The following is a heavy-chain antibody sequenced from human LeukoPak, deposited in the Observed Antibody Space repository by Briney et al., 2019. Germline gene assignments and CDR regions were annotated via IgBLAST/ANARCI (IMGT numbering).Heavy chain of an antibody. D-gene: IGHD3-22*01. V-gene: IGHV4-4*07. Sequence: SETLSLTCTVSGGSISANYWIWMRQPAGKGLEYIGRIYSTESTNYNPPLKSRVTISVDTSKNQFSQKLSSVTAADTAVYYCARVLPWGEGGGYLYYFDYWGQGTLVTVSS. CDR3: ARVLPWGEGGGYLYYFDY. CDR2: IYSTEST. CDR1: GGSISANY. J-gene: IGHJ4*02.